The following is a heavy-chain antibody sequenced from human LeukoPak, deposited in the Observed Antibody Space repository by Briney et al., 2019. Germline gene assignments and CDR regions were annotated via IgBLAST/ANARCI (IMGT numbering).Heavy chain of an antibody. J-gene: IGHJ4*02. D-gene: IGHD6-13*01. Sequence: GGSLRLSCAASGFTFSSHAMNWVRQAPGKGLEWVSGISGSGDSTYYADYVKGRFTISRDNSKITVYLQMNSLRAEDTTVYYCAKGQQQYPRSVDYWGQGNLVTVSS. V-gene: IGHV3-23*01. CDR3: AKGQQQYPRSVDY. CDR2: ISGSGDST. CDR1: GFTFSSHA.